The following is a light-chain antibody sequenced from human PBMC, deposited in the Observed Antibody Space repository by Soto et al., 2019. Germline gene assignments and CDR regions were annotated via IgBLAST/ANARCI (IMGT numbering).Light chain of an antibody. CDR1: SSDVGSYNL. V-gene: IGLV2-23*02. CDR2: EVS. J-gene: IGLJ2*01. Sequence: QSVLTQPASVSGSPGQSITISCTGTSSDVGSYNLVSWYQQHPGKAPKLMIYEVSKRPSGVSNRFSGSKSGNMASLTISGVLAEDESAYYCCSYAGSSTSLLFGGGTQLTVL. CDR3: CSYAGSSTSLL.